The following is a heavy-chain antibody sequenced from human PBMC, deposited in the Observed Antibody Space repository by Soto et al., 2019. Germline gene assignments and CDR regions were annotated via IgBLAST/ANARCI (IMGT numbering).Heavy chain of an antibody. CDR3: VKDLGGPSPRYYFDY. J-gene: IGHJ4*02. V-gene: IGHV3-23*01. D-gene: IGHD3-10*01. CDR1: GFTFSSYA. CDR2: ISGSGGST. Sequence: EVQLLESGGGLVQPGGSLRLSCAASGFTFSSYAMSWVRQAPGKGLEWVSAISGSGGSTYYADSVKGRFTISRDNSKNTLYLQMNSLRADDTAVYYCVKDLGGPSPRYYFDYWGQGTLVTVSS.